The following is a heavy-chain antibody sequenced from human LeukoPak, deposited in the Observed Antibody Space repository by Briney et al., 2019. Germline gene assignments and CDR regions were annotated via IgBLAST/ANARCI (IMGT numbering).Heavy chain of an antibody. CDR1: GGSISSYY. Sequence: SETLSLTCTVSGGSISSYYWSWIRQPPGKGLEWIGYIYYSGSTNYNPSLKSRVTISLDASNKQFSLRLSSVTAADTAVYYCGRGSHPVTGTLGGYFDPWGQGTLVTVSS. V-gene: IGHV4-59*08. J-gene: IGHJ4*02. CDR3: GRGSHPVTGTLGGYFDP. CDR2: IYYSGST. D-gene: IGHD6-19*01.